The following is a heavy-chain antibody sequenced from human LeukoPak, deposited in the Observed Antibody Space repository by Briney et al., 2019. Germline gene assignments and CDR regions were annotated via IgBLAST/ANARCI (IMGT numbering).Heavy chain of an antibody. CDR1: GFAFSSYW. V-gene: IGHV3-7*01. Sequence: GGSLRLSRAASGFAFSSYWMGWVRQAPGKGLEWVANINQDGSDQYYVDSVKGRFTISRDNAKISLFLQMNSLRAGDTAVYYCARHGAYSFDSWGQGTLVTVSS. D-gene: IGHD4-17*01. J-gene: IGHJ4*02. CDR3: ARHGAYSFDS. CDR2: INQDGSDQ.